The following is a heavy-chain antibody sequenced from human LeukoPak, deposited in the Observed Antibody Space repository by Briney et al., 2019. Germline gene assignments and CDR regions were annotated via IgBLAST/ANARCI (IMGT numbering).Heavy chain of an antibody. J-gene: IGHJ4*02. D-gene: IGHD6-19*01. Sequence: QAGGSLRLSCVASGFTFSSNVMIWARQAPGKGLEWVSSIPASGGSTYYADSVKGRFTISRDNSKNSLYLQMNSLRAEDTAVYYCAKESSGGWYFDYWGQGTLVTVSS. CDR1: GFTFSSNV. CDR3: AKESSGGWYFDY. V-gene: IGHV3-23*01. CDR2: IPASGGST.